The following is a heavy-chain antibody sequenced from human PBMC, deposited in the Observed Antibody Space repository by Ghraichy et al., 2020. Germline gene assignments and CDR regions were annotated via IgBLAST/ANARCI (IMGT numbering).Heavy chain of an antibody. CDR2: ISGSGGST. J-gene: IGHJ4*02. CDR3: AKTPQWLVRGGYFDY. D-gene: IGHD6-19*01. V-gene: IGHV3-23*01. CDR1: GFTFSSYA. Sequence: GGSLRLSCAASGFTFSSYAMSWVRQAPGKGLEWVSAISGSGGSTYYADSVKGRFTISRDNSKNTLYLQMNSLRAEDTAVYYCAKTPQWLVRGGYFDYWGQGTLVTVSS.